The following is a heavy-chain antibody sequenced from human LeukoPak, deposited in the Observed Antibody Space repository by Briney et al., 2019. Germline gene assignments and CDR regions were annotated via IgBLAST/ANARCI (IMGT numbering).Heavy chain of an antibody. V-gene: IGHV4-39*02. CDR2: FYCSSKC. D-gene: IGHD3-16*01. Sequence: SGTLRLTCGLSGATISESDLYWGRMGQSQGKGLEGIVCFYCSSKCFYNPSAKSRVGMSVDTSKNPTSLELAYVTGSDTAVYDCARSPSLVVVMGPVPSYFAIWGQGTPVTVSS. CDR1: GATISESDLY. CDR3: ARSPSLVVVMGPVPSYFAI. J-gene: IGHJ4*02.